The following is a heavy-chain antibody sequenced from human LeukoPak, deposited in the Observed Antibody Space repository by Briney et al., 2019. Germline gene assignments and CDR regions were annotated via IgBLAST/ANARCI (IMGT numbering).Heavy chain of an antibody. CDR2: ISAYNGKT. D-gene: IGHD6-6*01. Sequence: ASVKVSCKASGYTFTSYGISWVRQAPGQGLEWMGWISAYNGKTNYAQKLQGRVTITPDTSTSTAYMELRSLRSDDTAVYYCARDVHDIAARAGAGYYYYMDVWGKGTTVTVSS. J-gene: IGHJ6*03. V-gene: IGHV1-18*01. CDR3: ARDVHDIAARAGAGYYYYMDV. CDR1: GYTFTSYG.